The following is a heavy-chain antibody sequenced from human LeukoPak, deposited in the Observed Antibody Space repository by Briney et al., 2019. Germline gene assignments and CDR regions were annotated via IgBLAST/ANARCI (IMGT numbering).Heavy chain of an antibody. Sequence: GGSLRLSCAVSGFTLSDHNMDWVRQAPGRGLEWVGRTTNKAHSYTTEYAASVKGRFTISRDDSQNSLYLQMNSLKTEDTAVYYCARAPSGLDYWGQGILVTVSS. CDR1: GFTLSDHN. CDR3: ARAPSGLDY. V-gene: IGHV3-72*01. CDR2: TTNKAHSYTT. J-gene: IGHJ4*02. D-gene: IGHD5-12*01.